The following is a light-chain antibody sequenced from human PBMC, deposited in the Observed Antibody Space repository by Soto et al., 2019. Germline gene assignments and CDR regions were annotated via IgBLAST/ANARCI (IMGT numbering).Light chain of an antibody. CDR2: GAS. J-gene: IGKJ5*01. CDR3: QQHGTSPIT. Sequence: EIVMTQSPATLSVSPGERATLSCMASQSVNINLAWYQQKPGQAPRLLSYGASNRATGIPDRFSGSGSGTDFTLTISRLEPEDFEVYYCQQHGTSPITFGQGTRLEIK. V-gene: IGKV3-20*01. CDR1: QSVNIN.